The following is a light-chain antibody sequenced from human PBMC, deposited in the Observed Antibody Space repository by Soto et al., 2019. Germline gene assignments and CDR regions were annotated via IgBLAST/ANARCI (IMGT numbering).Light chain of an antibody. CDR1: QTISSW. J-gene: IGKJ5*01. CDR3: QQSYTIPTT. V-gene: IGKV1-5*03. Sequence: DIQMTQSPSTLSGSLGVRVTSTCRASQTISSWLAWYQQKPGKAPKLLIYKASTLKSGVPSRFSGSGSGTDFTLTITSLQPEDFATYYCQQSYTIPTTFGQGTRLEIK. CDR2: KAS.